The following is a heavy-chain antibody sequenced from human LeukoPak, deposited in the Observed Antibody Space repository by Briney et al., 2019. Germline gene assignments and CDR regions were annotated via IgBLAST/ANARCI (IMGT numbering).Heavy chain of an antibody. Sequence: PSETLSLTCTVSGGSISSYYWSWIRQPPGKGLEWIGYIYYSGSTNCNPSLKSRVTISVDTSKNQFSLKLSSVTAADTAVYYCARCVTTDYNYYMDVWGKGTTVTVSS. V-gene: IGHV4-59*01. CDR2: IYYSGST. J-gene: IGHJ6*03. CDR1: GGSISSYY. D-gene: IGHD4-11*01. CDR3: ARCVTTDYNYYMDV.